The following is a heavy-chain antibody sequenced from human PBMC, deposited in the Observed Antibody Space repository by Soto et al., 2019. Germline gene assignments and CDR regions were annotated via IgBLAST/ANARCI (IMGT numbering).Heavy chain of an antibody. CDR1: GGTFSSYA. J-gene: IGHJ4*02. D-gene: IGHD3-10*01. V-gene: IGHV1-69*06. CDR3: ARAPGGYYGSGSFDY. CDR2: IIPIFGTA. Sequence: QVQLVQSGAEVKKPGSSVKVSCKASGGTFSSYAISWVRQAPGQGLEWMGGIIPIFGTANYAQKFQGRITITEEKSTSTAYMELSSLRSEDTAVYYCARAPGGYYGSGSFDYWGQGTLVTVSS.